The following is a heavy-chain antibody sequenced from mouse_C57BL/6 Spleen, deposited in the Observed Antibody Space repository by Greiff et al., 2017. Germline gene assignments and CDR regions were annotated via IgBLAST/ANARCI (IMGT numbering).Heavy chain of an antibody. V-gene: IGHV5-6*01. D-gene: IGHD1-1*01. J-gene: IGHJ2*01. CDR3: ARHGDYGSSLYYFDY. CDR1: GFTFSSYG. Sequence: EVQVVESGGDLVKPGGSLKLSCAASGFTFSSYGMSWVRQTPDKRLEWVATISSGGSYTYYPDSVKGRFTISRDNAKNTLYLQMSSLKSEDTAMYYCARHGDYGSSLYYFDYWGQGTTLTVSS. CDR2: ISSGGSYT.